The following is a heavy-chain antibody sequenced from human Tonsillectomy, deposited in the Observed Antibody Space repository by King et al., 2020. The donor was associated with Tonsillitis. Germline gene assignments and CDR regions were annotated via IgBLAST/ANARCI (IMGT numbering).Heavy chain of an antibody. Sequence: VQLVESGGGLVQPGRSLRLSCTASGFTFGDYAMSWFRQAPGKGLEWVGFIRSKAYGGTTEYAASVKGRFTISRDDSKSIAYLQMNSLKTEDTAVYYCTRETYYAILTGYWNDAFDIWGQGTMVTVSS. J-gene: IGHJ3*02. V-gene: IGHV3-49*03. D-gene: IGHD3-9*01. CDR3: TRETYYAILTGYWNDAFDI. CDR1: GFTFGDYA. CDR2: IRSKAYGGTT.